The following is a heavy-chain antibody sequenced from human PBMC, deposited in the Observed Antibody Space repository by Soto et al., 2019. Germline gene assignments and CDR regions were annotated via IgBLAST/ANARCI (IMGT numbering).Heavy chain of an antibody. J-gene: IGHJ6*02. Sequence: ASVKVSCKASGYTFTSYAMHWVRQAPGQRLEWMGWINAGNGNTKYSQKFQGRVTITRDTSASTAYMELSSLRSEDTAVYYCARVIAVAGTSAYYYYGMDVWGQGTTVTVSS. V-gene: IGHV1-3*01. CDR2: INAGNGNT. CDR1: GYTFTSYA. D-gene: IGHD6-19*01. CDR3: ARVIAVAGTSAYYYYGMDV.